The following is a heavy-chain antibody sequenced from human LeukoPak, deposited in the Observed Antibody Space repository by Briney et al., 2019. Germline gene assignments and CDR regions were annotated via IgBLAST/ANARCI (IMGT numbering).Heavy chain of an antibody. CDR3: AKEESVGAKVHDAFDI. CDR2: ISSNGGST. V-gene: IGHV3-64*02. D-gene: IGHD1-26*01. CDR1: GFTFSTYA. J-gene: IGHJ3*02. Sequence: GGSLRLSCAASGFTFSTYAMHWVRQAPGKGLEYISSISSNGGSTYYADSVKGRFTISRDNSESTLYLQMGSLRAEDMAVYYCAKEESVGAKVHDAFDIWGQGTMVTVSS.